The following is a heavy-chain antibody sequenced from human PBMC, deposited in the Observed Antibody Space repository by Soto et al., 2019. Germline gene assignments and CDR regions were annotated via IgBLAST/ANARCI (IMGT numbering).Heavy chain of an antibody. V-gene: IGHV1-2*02. CDR2: INPKSGGT. CDR1: GYTFSAYY. D-gene: IGHD3-22*01. J-gene: IGHJ4*01. Sequence: ASVKVSCTTSGYTFSAYYMHWVRQAPGQGLEWVGWINPKSGGTLYAQKFKGRVTMTRDTSISTAYMELSRLRFDDTAVYYCAIGGTFGYENSGYDVYWG. CDR3: AIGGTFGYENSGYDVY.